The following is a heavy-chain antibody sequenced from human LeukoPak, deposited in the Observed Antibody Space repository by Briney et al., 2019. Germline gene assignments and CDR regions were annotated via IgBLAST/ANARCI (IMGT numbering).Heavy chain of an antibody. CDR2: ISSDGTTT. Sequence: PGGSLRLSCAASGFTFSGYWMHWVRQAPGKGLVWLSRISSDGTTTFYADSVKGRFTISRDNAKNTLYLLMNSLRAEDSAVYYCAILESYYYNMDVWGQGTTVTVSS. CDR1: GFTFSGYW. V-gene: IGHV3-74*01. CDR3: AILESYYYNMDV. J-gene: IGHJ6*02.